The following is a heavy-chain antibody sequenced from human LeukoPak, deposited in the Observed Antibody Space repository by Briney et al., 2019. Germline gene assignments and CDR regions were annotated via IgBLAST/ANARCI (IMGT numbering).Heavy chain of an antibody. D-gene: IGHD2-21*02. V-gene: IGHV4-34*01. CDR3: ARQAYCGGDCYPDFDI. CDR1: GGSFSGYY. J-gene: IGHJ3*02. CDR2: INHSGST. Sequence: PSETLSLTCAVDGGSFSGYYWSWIRQPPGKGLGWIGEINHSGSTNYNPSLKSRVTISVDTSKNQFSLKLSSVTAADTAVYYCARQAYCGGDCYPDFDIWGQGTMVTVSS.